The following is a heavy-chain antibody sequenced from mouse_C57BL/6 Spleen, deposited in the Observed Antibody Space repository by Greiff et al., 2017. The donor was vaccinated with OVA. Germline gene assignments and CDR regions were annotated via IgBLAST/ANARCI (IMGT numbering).Heavy chain of an antibody. CDR1: GYTFTSYW. CDR3: ARWGTTTTTVVAGNYFDY. D-gene: IGHD1-1*01. V-gene: IGHV1-72*01. CDR2: IDPNSGGT. Sequence: QVQLQQPGAELVKPGASVKLSCKASGYTFTSYWMHWVKQRPGRGLEWIGRIDPNSGGTKYNEKFKSKATLTVDKPSSTAYMQLSSLTSEDSAVYYCARWGTTTTTVVAGNYFDYWGQGTTLTVSS. J-gene: IGHJ2*01.